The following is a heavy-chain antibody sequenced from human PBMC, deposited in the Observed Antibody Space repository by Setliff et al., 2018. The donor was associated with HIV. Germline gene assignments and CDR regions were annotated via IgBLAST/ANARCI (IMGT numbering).Heavy chain of an antibody. Sequence: SETLSLTCTVSGGSINTYYWSWIRQPAGKGLEWIGRFYTSGSTNYNPSLKSRVTMSVDTSKNQFSLKLSSVTAADTAVYYCARSSGSGSYCFRYGVDVWGKGATVTVSS. D-gene: IGHD3-10*01. CDR3: ARSSGSGSYCFRYGVDV. V-gene: IGHV4-4*07. CDR1: GGSINTYY. CDR2: FYTSGST. J-gene: IGHJ6*04.